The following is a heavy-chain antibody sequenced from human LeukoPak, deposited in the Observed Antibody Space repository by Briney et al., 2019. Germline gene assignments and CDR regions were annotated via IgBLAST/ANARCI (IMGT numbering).Heavy chain of an antibody. V-gene: IGHV3-23*01. J-gene: IGHJ4*02. CDR1: GLTFGNYA. Sequence: PGGSLRLSCVDSGLTFGNYAMGWVRQAPGKGLEWVSAITNSGGSTYYADSVKGRFTISRDNSKNTLYLQMNSLRVEATAVYYCVKEAVTPHFDYWGQGTLVTVSS. D-gene: IGHD6-19*01. CDR3: VKEAVTPHFDY. CDR2: ITNSGGST.